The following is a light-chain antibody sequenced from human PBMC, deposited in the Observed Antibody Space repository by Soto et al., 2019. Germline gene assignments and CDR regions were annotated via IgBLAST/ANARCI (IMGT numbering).Light chain of an antibody. CDR3: QHLNDYRYT. V-gene: IGKV1-9*01. CDR1: QAISSS. CDR2: AAS. J-gene: IGKJ2*01. Sequence: DIQLTPSPSFLSASVGDRVTITCRASQAISSSLAWYQHNPGKAPKLLIYAASTLQNGVPSSFRGSGSGTEFALTISSLQPEDFATYYCQHLNDYRYTFGQGTKVEIK.